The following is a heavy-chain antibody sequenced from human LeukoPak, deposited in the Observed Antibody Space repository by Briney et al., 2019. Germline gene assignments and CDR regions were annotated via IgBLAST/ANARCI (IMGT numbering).Heavy chain of an antibody. J-gene: IGHJ4*02. CDR2: VYNSGTT. CDR3: ASDGGRSNLAVL. D-gene: IGHD6-19*01. Sequence: SETLSLTCTVSGGSISSYYWSWIRQPAGKGLEWIGRVYNSGTTHYNPSLKSRVTISVDTSKNQISLKLTSVTAADTAVYYCASDGGRSNLAVLWGQGTLVTVSS. CDR1: GGSISSYY. V-gene: IGHV4-4*07.